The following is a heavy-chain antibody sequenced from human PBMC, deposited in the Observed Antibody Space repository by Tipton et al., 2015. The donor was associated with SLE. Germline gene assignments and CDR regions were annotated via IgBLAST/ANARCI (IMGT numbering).Heavy chain of an antibody. Sequence: TLSLTCAVYGGSFSGYYWSWIRQPPGKGLEWIGEINNSGSTNYNPSLKSRVTISVDTSKNQFSLKLSSVTAADTAVYYCARGKFGFDYWGQGTLVTVSS. CDR1: GGSFSGYY. CDR3: ARGKFGFDY. CDR2: INNSGST. J-gene: IGHJ4*02. D-gene: IGHD3-10*01. V-gene: IGHV4-34*01.